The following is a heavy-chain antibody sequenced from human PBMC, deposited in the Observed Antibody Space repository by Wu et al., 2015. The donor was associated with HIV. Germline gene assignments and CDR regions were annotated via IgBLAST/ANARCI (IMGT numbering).Heavy chain of an antibody. Sequence: QVQLVQSGAEVKKPGASVKVSCKASGYTFTDSYIHWMRQAPGQGLEWMGWINPNSGSTIYAQNFQGRVTMTRDTSISTAYMELSRLRSDDTAVYYCARARGSNYYGMDVWGQGP. D-gene: IGHD3-10*01. CDR2: INPNSGST. CDR1: GYTFTDSY. V-gene: IGHV1-2*02. J-gene: IGHJ6*02. CDR3: ARARGSNYYGMDV.